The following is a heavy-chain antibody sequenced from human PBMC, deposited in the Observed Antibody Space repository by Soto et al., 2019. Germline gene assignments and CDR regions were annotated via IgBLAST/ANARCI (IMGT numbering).Heavy chain of an antibody. Sequence: GSLRLSCVFSGFTFSNYAMNWVRQAPGKGLKWVSAITGPGRSAYYADSVKGRFTISRDSFKNTLYLQMSSLRAEDTGVYYCATVYGDYAGGEFFQHWGRGTLVTVSS. CDR1: GFTFSNYA. D-gene: IGHD4-17*01. V-gene: IGHV3-23*01. J-gene: IGHJ1*01. CDR2: ITGPGRSA. CDR3: ATVYGDYAGGEFFQH.